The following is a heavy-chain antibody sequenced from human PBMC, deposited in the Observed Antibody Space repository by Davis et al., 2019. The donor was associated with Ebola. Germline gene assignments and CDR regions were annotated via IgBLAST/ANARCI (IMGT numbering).Heavy chain of an antibody. D-gene: IGHD5-12*01. CDR3: AKDVESWGYDNWLDP. Sequence: PGGSLRLSCAASGFTFSNYGMHWVRQAPGKGLEWVAFMRNDGSYKYYADSVKGRFTISRDNSKNTLFLQINSLRTDDTAIYYCAKDVESWGYDNWLDPWGQGTQVTVSS. V-gene: IGHV3-30*02. CDR2: MRNDGSYK. J-gene: IGHJ5*02. CDR1: GFTFSNYG.